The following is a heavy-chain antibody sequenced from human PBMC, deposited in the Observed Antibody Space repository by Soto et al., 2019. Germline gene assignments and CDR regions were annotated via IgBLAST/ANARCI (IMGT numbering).Heavy chain of an antibody. CDR2: ISNSDGTI. Sequence: GGSLRLSCAASGFTFSDFYMSWIRQAPGKELEWVSYISNSDGTICYADSVKGRFTTSRDNAKNSLYLQMNSLRAEDLAIYYCARVQGSPLYYFDYWGQGTLVTVSS. D-gene: IGHD3-10*01. CDR3: ARVQGSPLYYFDY. V-gene: IGHV3-11*01. J-gene: IGHJ4*02. CDR1: GFTFSDFY.